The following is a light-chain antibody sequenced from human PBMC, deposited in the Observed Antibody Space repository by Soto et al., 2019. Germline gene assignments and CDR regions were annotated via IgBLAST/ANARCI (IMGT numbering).Light chain of an antibody. CDR1: QSISTY. J-gene: IGKJ1*01. CDR2: AAS. Sequence: DIQMTQSPSSLSASVGDRVTINCRASQSISTYLNRYQQKPGKAPKPLMYAASSLDRGVPSRFSGSGSGTDFTLTISSLQPEDFATYYCQQSYRTPRTFGQGTKVDIK. V-gene: IGKV1-39*01. CDR3: QQSYRTPRT.